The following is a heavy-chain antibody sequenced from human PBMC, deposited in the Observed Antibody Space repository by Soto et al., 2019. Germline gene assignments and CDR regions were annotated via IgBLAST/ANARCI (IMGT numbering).Heavy chain of an antibody. D-gene: IGHD6-6*01. CDR2: IKSKTDGGTT. J-gene: IGHJ5*02. CDR1: GFTFSNAW. V-gene: IGHV3-15*01. CDR3: TTDFGQLAPDS. Sequence: GGSLRLSCAASGFTFSNAWMSWVRQAPGKGLEWVGRIKSKTDGGTTDYAAPVKGRFTISRDDSKNTLYLQMNSRKTEDTAVYYCTTDFGQLAPDSWGQGTLVTVSS.